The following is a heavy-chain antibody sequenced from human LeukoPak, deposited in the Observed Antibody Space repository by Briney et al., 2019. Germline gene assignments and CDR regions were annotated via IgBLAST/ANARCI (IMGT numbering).Heavy chain of an antibody. J-gene: IGHJ5*02. V-gene: IGHV1-46*01. Sequence: ASVKVSCKASGYTLTSYYMHWVRQAPGQGLEWMGIINPSGGSTSYAQKFQGRVTMTRDTSTSTVYMELSSLRSEDTAVYYCARDSPYYDILTGYYNNWFDPWGQGTLVTVSS. CDR1: GYTLTSYY. CDR2: INPSGGST. D-gene: IGHD3-9*01. CDR3: ARDSPYYDILTGYYNNWFDP.